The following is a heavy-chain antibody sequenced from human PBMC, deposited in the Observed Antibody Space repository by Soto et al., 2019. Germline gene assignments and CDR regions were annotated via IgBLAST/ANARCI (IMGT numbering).Heavy chain of an antibody. D-gene: IGHD1-1*01. CDR1: GYTFTGYY. Sequence: GASVKVSCKASGYTFTGYYMHWVRQAPGQGLEWMGWINPNSGGTNYAQKFQGRVTMTRDTSISTAYMELSRLRSDDTAVYYCARDSDWNPPSYDWFDPWGQGTLVTVSS. V-gene: IGHV1-2*02. J-gene: IGHJ5*02. CDR2: INPNSGGT. CDR3: ARDSDWNPPSYDWFDP.